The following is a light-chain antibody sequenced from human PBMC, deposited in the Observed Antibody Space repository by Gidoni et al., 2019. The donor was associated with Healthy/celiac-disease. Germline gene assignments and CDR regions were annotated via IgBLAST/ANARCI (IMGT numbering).Light chain of an antibody. CDR3: QSYDSSNLVV. J-gene: IGLJ2*01. CDR1: SGSLASHY. V-gene: IGLV6-57*04. CDR2: ETN. Sequence: NFMLPHPHSVSASPGKTVTISCTRSSGSLASHYVQWYQQRPGSAPPTVIYETNHRPSGVPDRFSGSIDSSSNSASRTSSGLKTEDEADDYCQSYDSSNLVVFGGGTKLTVL.